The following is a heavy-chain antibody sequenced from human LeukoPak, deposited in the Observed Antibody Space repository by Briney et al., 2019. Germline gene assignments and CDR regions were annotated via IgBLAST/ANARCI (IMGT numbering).Heavy chain of an antibody. D-gene: IGHD6-13*01. J-gene: IGHJ6*02. Sequence: PGRSLRLSCAASGFTFSSYAMHWVRQAPGKGLEWVAVISYDGSNKYYADSMKGRFTISRDNSKNTLYLQMNSLRAEDTAVYYCARDRAAANYYYYGMDVWGQGTTVTVSS. CDR2: ISYDGSNK. V-gene: IGHV3-30*04. CDR1: GFTFSSYA. CDR3: ARDRAAANYYYYGMDV.